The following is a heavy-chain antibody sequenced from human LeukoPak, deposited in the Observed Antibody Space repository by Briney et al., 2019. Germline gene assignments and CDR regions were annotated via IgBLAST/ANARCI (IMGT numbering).Heavy chain of an antibody. CDR3: ARDENYSSGWYGSYYFDY. CDR2: INSDGSST. Sequence: GGSLRLSCAASGFTFSSYWVHWVRQAPGKGLVWVSRINSDGSSTSYADSVKGRFTISRDNAKNTLYLQMNSLRAEDTAVYYCARDENYSSGWYGSYYFDYWGQGTLVTVSS. J-gene: IGHJ4*02. CDR1: GFTFSSYW. D-gene: IGHD6-19*01. V-gene: IGHV3-74*01.